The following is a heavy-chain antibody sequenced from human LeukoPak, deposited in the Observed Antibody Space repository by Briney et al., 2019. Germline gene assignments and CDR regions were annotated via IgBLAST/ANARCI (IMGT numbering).Heavy chain of an antibody. CDR1: GGSISSGGYY. D-gene: IGHD5-12*01. Sequence: SETLSLTCTVSGGSISSGGYYWSWIRQHPGKGLEWIGYIYYSGSTYYNPSLESRVTISVDTSKNQFSLKLSSVTAADTAVYYCASWPKSGSPPNWFDPWGQGTLVTVSS. V-gene: IGHV4-31*03. CDR2: IYYSGST. J-gene: IGHJ5*02. CDR3: ASWPKSGSPPNWFDP.